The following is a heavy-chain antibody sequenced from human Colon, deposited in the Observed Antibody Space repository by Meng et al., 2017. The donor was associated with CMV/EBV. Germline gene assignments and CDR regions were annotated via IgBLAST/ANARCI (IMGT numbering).Heavy chain of an antibody. J-gene: IGHJ6*02. CDR1: GGSIRSNNYY. CDR3: ARDRIGGDVLLWFGELQYYYYGMDV. V-gene: IGHV4-39*07. D-gene: IGHD3-10*01. Sequence: GSLRLSCSVSGGSIRSNNYYWAWVRQPPGTGLEWIGTIYYLGATQYNPSLKSRITLSIDTSKNQFSLKVTSVTAADTAVYYCARDRIGGDVLLWFGELQYYYYGMDVWGQGTTVTVSS. CDR2: IYYLGAT.